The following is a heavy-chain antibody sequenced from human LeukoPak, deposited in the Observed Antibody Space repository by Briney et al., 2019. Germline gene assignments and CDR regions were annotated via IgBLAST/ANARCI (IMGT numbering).Heavy chain of an antibody. V-gene: IGHV3-30*18. CDR1: GFTFRSYG. Sequence: GGSLRLSCAVSGFTFRSYGMHWVRQAPGKGLEWVAVISYDGTSKYYADSVRGRFTISRDNSKDTLFLQMNSLRGEDTAVYYCAKDMTPLRPSSWYYFDYWGQGTLVTVSS. J-gene: IGHJ4*02. CDR3: AKDMTPLRPSSWYYFDY. D-gene: IGHD6-13*01. CDR2: ISYDGTSK.